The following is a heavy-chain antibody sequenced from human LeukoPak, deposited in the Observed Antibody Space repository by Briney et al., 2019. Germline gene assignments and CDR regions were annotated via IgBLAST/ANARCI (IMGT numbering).Heavy chain of an antibody. Sequence: XVTXXCXASGYTLTGYYMHWVRQAPGQGLEWMGWINPNSGGTNYAQKFQGRVTMTRDTSISTAYMELSRLRSDDTAVYYCXRDGIXSRYRNWFDPWGQGTLVTVSS. V-gene: IGHV1-2*02. CDR3: XRDGIXSRYRNWFDP. CDR1: GYTLTGYY. CDR2: INPNSGGT. D-gene: IGHD3-16*02. J-gene: IGHJ5*02.